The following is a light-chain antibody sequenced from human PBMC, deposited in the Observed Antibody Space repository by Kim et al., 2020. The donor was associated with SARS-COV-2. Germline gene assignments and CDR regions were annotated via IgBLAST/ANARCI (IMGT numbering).Light chain of an antibody. CDR3: QQRSNWPVT. Sequence: EIVLTQSPATLSLSPGERATLSCRASESVGTYLAWYQQRPGQAPRLLIRDAFNRATGIPVRFSGSGSGTEYTLTISSLEPEDFAVYYCQQRSNWPVTLGGGTKLEI. CDR2: DAF. V-gene: IGKV3-11*01. J-gene: IGKJ4*01. CDR1: ESVGTY.